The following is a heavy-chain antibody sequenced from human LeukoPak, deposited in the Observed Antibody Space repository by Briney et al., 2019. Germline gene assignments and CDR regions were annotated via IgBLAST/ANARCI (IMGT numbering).Heavy chain of an antibody. CDR1: GFTLGDYA. Sequence: GGSLRLSCTASGFTLGDYAVSWVRQAPGKGLEWVGFIRSKAYGGTTEYAASVKGRFTISRDDSKSIAYLQMNSLKTEDTAVYYCTRGNYDSSGYSLGYFDYWGQGTLVTVSS. J-gene: IGHJ4*02. V-gene: IGHV3-49*04. D-gene: IGHD3-22*01. CDR3: TRGNYDSSGYSLGYFDY. CDR2: IRSKAYGGTT.